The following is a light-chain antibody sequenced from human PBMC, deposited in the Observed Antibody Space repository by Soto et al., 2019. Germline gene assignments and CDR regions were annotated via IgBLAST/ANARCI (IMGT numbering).Light chain of an antibody. CDR2: AAS. V-gene: IGKV1-39*01. CDR3: QQSYSTLWT. CDR1: QSISSY. J-gene: IGKJ1*01. Sequence: DIQMTQSPSSLSASVGDRVTITCRASQSISSYLNWYQQKPGKAPKLLIYAASSLQSGVPSRFSGSGAGTDFTLTINSLQPEDFATYYCQQSYSTLWTFGPGTKVDI.